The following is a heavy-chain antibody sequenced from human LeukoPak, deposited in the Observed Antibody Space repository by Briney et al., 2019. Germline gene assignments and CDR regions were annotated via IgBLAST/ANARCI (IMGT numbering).Heavy chain of an antibody. J-gene: IGHJ3*02. CDR2: IYTGGSA. CDR3: ARGRGDGFDI. V-gene: IGHV3-53*01. Sequence: PGGSLRLSCAASGFTVSSNYMSWVRQAPGKELEWVSVIYTGGSAYYAAPVKGRFTISRDNSKNTLYLQMNSLRAEDTAVYYCARGRGDGFDIWGQGTMVTVSS. CDR1: GFTVSSNY.